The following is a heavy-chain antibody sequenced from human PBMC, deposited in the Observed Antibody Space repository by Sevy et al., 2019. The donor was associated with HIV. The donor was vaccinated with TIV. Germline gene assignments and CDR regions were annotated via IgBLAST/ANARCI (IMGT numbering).Heavy chain of an antibody. CDR3: ARVAHYYYDSSGYYNY. CDR2: ISSSSSTI. Sequence: GGSLRLSCAASGFTFSSYSMNWVRQAPGKGLEWVSYISSSSSTIYYADSVKGRFTISRDNAKNSLYLQMNSLRAEDTAVYYCARVAHYYYDSSGYYNYWGQGTLVTVSS. J-gene: IGHJ4*02. D-gene: IGHD3-22*01. V-gene: IGHV3-48*01. CDR1: GFTFSSYS.